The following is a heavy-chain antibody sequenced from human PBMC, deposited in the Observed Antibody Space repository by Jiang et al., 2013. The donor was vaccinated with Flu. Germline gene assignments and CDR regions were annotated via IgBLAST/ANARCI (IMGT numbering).Heavy chain of an antibody. CDR3: ARRLASTGSPVDY. Sequence: GAEVKKPGESLKISCEASGYDFSTYWIGWVRQMPGKGLEWMGIINPGASDTRYSPSFQGRVTVSADRSINTAYLHWSSLKASDTAIYYCARRLASTGSPVDYWGQGTLVTVSS. CDR1: GYDFSTYW. CDR2: INPGASDT. V-gene: IGHV5-51*01. D-gene: IGHD2-2*01. J-gene: IGHJ4*02.